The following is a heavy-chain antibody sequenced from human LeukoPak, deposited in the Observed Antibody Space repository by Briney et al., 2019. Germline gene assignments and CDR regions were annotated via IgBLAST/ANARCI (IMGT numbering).Heavy chain of an antibody. V-gene: IGHV4-59*12. CDR1: GGSISSYY. CDR3: ARGRQSVDIVATSREAFDI. J-gene: IGHJ3*02. CDR2: IYYSGST. Sequence: SETLSLTCTVSGGSISSYYWSWVRQPPGKGLEWIGYIYYSGSTNYNPSLKSRVTISVDTSKNQFSLKLSSVTAADTAVYYCARGRQSVDIVATSREAFDIWGQGTMVTVSS. D-gene: IGHD5-12*01.